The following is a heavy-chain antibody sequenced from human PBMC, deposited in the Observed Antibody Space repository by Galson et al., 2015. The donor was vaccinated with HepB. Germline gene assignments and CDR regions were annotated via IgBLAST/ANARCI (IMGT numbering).Heavy chain of an antibody. CDR2: IIPIFGTA. Sequence: SVKVSCKASGGTFSSYAISWVRQAPGQGLEWMGGIIPIFGTANYAQKFQGRVTITADESTSTAYMELSSLRSEDTAVYYCARAWRGVVVAATSYYYFDYWGQGTLVTVSS. V-gene: IGHV1-69*13. D-gene: IGHD2-15*01. CDR1: GGTFSSYA. CDR3: ARAWRGVVVAATSYYYFDY. J-gene: IGHJ4*02.